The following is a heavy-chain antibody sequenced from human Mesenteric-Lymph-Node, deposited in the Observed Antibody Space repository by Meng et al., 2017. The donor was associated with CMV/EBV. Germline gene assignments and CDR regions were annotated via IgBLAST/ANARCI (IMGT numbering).Heavy chain of an antibody. CDR2: ISWNSGSI. D-gene: IGHD3-3*01. CDR1: GFTFDDYA. J-gene: IGHJ4*02. CDR3: AKVFKRLEWGFLAR. V-gene: IGHV3-9*01. Sequence: GGSLRLSCAASGFTFDDYAMHWVRQAPGKGLEWVSGISWNSGSIGYADSVKGRFTISRDNAKNSLYLQMNSLRTEDTAFYYCAKVFKRLEWGFLARWGQGTLVTVSS.